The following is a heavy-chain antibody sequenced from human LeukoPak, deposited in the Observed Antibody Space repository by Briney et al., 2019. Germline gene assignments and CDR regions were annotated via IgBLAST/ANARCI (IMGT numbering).Heavy chain of an antibody. J-gene: IGHJ4*02. V-gene: IGHV3-30*18. CDR2: ISYDGSNK. Sequence: PGRSLRLSCAASGFTFSSYGMHWVRQAPGKGLEWVAVISYDGSNKYYADSVKGRFTISRDNSKNTLYLQMNSLRAEDTAVYYCAKDAREVWFGELGGYYFDYWGQGTLVAVSS. CDR3: AKDAREVWFGELGGYYFDY. D-gene: IGHD3-10*01. CDR1: GFTFSSYG.